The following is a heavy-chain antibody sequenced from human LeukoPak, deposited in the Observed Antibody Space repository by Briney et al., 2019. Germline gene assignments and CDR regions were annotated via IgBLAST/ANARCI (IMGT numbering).Heavy chain of an antibody. Sequence: GGSLRLSCAASGFTFSSYSMNWVRQAPGKGLEWVSYISSSSSTIYYADSVKGRFTISRDNAKNSLYLQMNSLRAEDTAVYYCARASSSWYKYFQHWGQGTLVTVSS. CDR2: ISSSSSTI. V-gene: IGHV3-48*01. J-gene: IGHJ1*01. D-gene: IGHD6-13*01. CDR3: ARASSSWYKYFQH. CDR1: GFTFSSYS.